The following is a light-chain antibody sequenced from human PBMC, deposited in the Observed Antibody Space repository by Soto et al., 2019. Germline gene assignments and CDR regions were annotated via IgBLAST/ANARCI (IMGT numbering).Light chain of an antibody. CDR3: QSYVHSLSGVV. CDR1: SSNIGAGFD. V-gene: IGLV1-40*01. J-gene: IGLJ2*01. CDR2: DND. Sequence: QSVLTQPPSVSGAPGQRIIISCTGSSSNIGAGFDVHWYQHLPGTAPKLLVYDNDNRPSGLPARFSDSRSGTSASLAMTRLQADDEADYCCQSYVHSLSGVVFGGGTKLTVL.